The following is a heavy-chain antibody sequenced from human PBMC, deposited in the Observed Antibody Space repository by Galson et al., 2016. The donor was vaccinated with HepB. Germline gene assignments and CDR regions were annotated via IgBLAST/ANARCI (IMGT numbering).Heavy chain of an antibody. CDR2: ISYDGRNE. Sequence: SLRLSCAASGFTFSDFGMHWVRQTPGKGLEWVAVISYDGRNEYYADSVKGRFTVSRDNSKNTPYLQMNSLRGEETAVYYCAKQSRDRMSIDHDFGSGALDNWGQGTLVTVSS. CDR1: GFTFSDFG. D-gene: IGHD3-3*01. CDR3: AKQSRDRMSIDHDFGSGALDN. J-gene: IGHJ4*02. V-gene: IGHV3-30*18.